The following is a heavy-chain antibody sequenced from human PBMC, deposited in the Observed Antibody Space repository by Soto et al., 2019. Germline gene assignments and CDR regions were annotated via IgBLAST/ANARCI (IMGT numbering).Heavy chain of an antibody. CDR3: ARRYGVYFDY. D-gene: IGHD4-17*01. Sequence: PSETLSLTCTITGGSISSYYWSWIRQPPGKGLEWIGYIYYSGSTNYNPSLKSRVTISVDTSKNQFSLKLSSVTAADTAVYYCARRYGVYFDYWGQGTLVTVS. J-gene: IGHJ4*02. CDR2: IYYSGST. V-gene: IGHV4-59*08. CDR1: GGSISSYY.